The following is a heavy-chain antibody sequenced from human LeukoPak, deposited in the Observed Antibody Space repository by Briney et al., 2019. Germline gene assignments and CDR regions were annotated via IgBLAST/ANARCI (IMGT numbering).Heavy chain of an antibody. CDR1: GGSFSGYY. D-gene: IGHD4-23*01. Sequence: SETLSLTCAVYGGSFSGYYWSWIRQPLGKELEWIGEINHSGSTNYIPSLKSRVTISVDTSKNQFSLKLSSVTAADTAVYYCARVIGGAARWFDYWGQGTLVTVSS. V-gene: IGHV4-34*01. J-gene: IGHJ4*02. CDR2: INHSGST. CDR3: ARVIGGAARWFDY.